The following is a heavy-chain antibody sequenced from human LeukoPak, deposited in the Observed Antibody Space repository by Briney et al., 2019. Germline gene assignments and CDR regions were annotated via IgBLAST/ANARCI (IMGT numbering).Heavy chain of an antibody. Sequence: SSETLSLTCTVSGGSISSYYWSWIRQPPGKGLEWIGYIYYSGSTNYNPSLESRVTISVDTSKNQFSLKLSSVTAADTAVYYCARDRYYYDSSGSALDYWGQGTLVTVSS. CDR3: ARDRYYYDSSGSALDY. J-gene: IGHJ4*02. D-gene: IGHD3-22*01. V-gene: IGHV4-59*12. CDR2: IYYSGST. CDR1: GGSISSYY.